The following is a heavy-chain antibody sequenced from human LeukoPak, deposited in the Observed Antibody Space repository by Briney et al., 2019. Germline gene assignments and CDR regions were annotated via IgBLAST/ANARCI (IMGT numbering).Heavy chain of an antibody. CDR3: ARDRAYGRFDP. CDR2: INAGNGNT. J-gene: IGHJ5*02. V-gene: IGHV1-3*01. D-gene: IGHD3-10*01. CDR1: GYTFTSYA. Sequence: ASVKVSCKASGYTFTSYAMHWGRQAPGQRLEWMGWINAGNGNTKYSQKFQGRVTITRDTSASTAYMELSSLRSEDTAVYYCARDRAYGRFDPWGQGTLVTVPS.